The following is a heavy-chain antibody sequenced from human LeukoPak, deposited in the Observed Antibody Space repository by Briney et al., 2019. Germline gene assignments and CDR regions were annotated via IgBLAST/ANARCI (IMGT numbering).Heavy chain of an antibody. CDR3: AKDSTWIHDAFDI. V-gene: IGHV3-30*18. Sequence: GRSLRLSCAASGFTFSSYGMHWVRQAPGKGLEWVAVISYDGSNKYYADSVKGRFTISRDNSKNTLYLQMNSLRAEDTAVYYYAKDSTWIHDAFDIWGQGTMVTVSS. J-gene: IGHJ3*02. D-gene: IGHD5-18*01. CDR1: GFTFSSYG. CDR2: ISYDGSNK.